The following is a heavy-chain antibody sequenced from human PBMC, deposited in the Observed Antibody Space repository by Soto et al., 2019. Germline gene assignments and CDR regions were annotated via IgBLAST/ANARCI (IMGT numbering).Heavy chain of an antibody. D-gene: IGHD3-22*01. J-gene: IGHJ6*02. Sequence: ASVKVSCKASGYSLRGNYIHWVRQTPGQGLEWMGWINPNSSGTVYAQKSQGRVTMTRYTSLTTIYMQLNRLTSDDSAVYYCARDLTVDGLDNYALDVWRQGTTFTVSS. V-gene: IGHV1-2*02. CDR3: ARDLTVDGLDNYALDV. CDR1: GYSLRGNY. CDR2: INPNSSGT.